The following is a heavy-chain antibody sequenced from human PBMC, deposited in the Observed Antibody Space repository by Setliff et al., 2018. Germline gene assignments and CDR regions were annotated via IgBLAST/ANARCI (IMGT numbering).Heavy chain of an antibody. CDR2: IYYSGSA. CDR1: GGSISSDDNY. Sequence: PSETLSLTCTVSGGSISSDDNYWSWIRQPPGKGLEWIGTIYYSGSAFYNPSLESRVTISIDTSNDQFFLNLSSVTAADTAVYYCARDPATSSSAWGQGALVTVSS. J-gene: IGHJ5*02. CDR3: ARDPATSSSA. D-gene: IGHD6-6*01. V-gene: IGHV4-39*07.